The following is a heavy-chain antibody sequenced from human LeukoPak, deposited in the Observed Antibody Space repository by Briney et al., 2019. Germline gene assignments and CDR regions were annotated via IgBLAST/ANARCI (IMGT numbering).Heavy chain of an antibody. D-gene: IGHD4-17*01. Sequence: GGSLRLSCAASGFTFSSYSMNWVRQAPGKGLEWVSSISSSSSYIYYADSVKGRFTISRDNAKNSLYLQMNSLRAEDTAVYYCARSTVTRYAGGFDYWGQGTLVTVSS. J-gene: IGHJ4*02. V-gene: IGHV3-21*01. CDR1: GFTFSSYS. CDR3: ARSTVTRYAGGFDY. CDR2: ISSSSSYI.